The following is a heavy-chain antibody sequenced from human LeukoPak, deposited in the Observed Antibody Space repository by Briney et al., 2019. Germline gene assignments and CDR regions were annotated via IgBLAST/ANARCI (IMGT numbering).Heavy chain of an antibody. V-gene: IGHV3-21*01. D-gene: IGHD1/OR15-1a*01. CDR3: ARDRLNTGPYHGMDV. CDR2: ITDTGSYM. CDR1: GFSFRTYG. J-gene: IGHJ6*02. Sequence: PGGSLRLSCAASGFSFRTYGMNWVRQAPGKGLEWVSSITDTGSYMSYADSVKGRFTISRDSAKDSLYLQTNSLRAEDTAVYYCARDRLNTGPYHGMDVWGQGTTVTVSS.